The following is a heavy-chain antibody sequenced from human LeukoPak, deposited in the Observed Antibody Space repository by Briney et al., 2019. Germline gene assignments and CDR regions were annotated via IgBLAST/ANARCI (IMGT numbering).Heavy chain of an antibody. CDR1: GGSISSSSDY. D-gene: IGHD5-18*01. CDR2: IYYHENT. V-gene: IGHV4-39*07. Sequence: SETLSLTCTVSGGSISSSSDYWGWIRQAPGKGLEWIGSIYYHENTYYNSSLKSRVTISVDTSKNQFSLKLSSVTAADTAVYYCARVIKGGYSYGYYYYYMDVWGKGTTVTVSS. J-gene: IGHJ6*03. CDR3: ARVIKGGYSYGYYYYYMDV.